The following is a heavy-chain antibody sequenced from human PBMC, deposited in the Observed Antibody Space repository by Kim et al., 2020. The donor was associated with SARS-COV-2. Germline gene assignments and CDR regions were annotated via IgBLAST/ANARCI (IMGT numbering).Heavy chain of an antibody. CDR2: IYYSGST. V-gene: IGHV4-30-4*01. CDR1: GDSLTSGDYY. D-gene: IGHD5-18*01. Sequence: SETLSLTCTVSGDSLTSGDYYWSWIRQPPGRGLEWIGYIYYSGSTYYNPSLRSRVTLSLDTSKNQFSLKLTSATATDTAVYYCARGGVSDAALVYGYWGQGTLVTVSS. CDR3: ARGGVSDAALVYGY. J-gene: IGHJ4*02.